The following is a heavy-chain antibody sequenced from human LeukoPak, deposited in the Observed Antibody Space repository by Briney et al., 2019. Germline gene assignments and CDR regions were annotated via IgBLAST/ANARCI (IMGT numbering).Heavy chain of an antibody. CDR3: AEGSGVLPPTTYLVH. J-gene: IGHJ4*02. D-gene: IGHD1-14*01. CDR2: VSGSGDRT. CDR1: GFTFRSYG. Sequence: GGSLRLSCAASGFTFRSYGMFWVRQAPGKGLEWVTAVSGSGDRTYYADSVKGRFTISRDNYKNTLYLQMNSLRAEDTAVYFCAEGSGVLPPTTYLVHWGQGTLVTVSS. V-gene: IGHV3-23*01.